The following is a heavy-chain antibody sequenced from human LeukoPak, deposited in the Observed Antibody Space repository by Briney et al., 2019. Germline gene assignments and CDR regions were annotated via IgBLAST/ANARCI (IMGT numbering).Heavy chain of an antibody. CDR2: INPNSGGT. V-gene: IGHV1-2*02. CDR1: GYIFTGYY. J-gene: IGHJ4*02. D-gene: IGHD6-19*01. Sequence: GASVKASCKASGYIFTGYYMHWVRQAPGQGLEWMGWINPNSGGTNYAQNFQGRVTMTRDTSISTACMELSSLRSDDTAVYYCAREDSSGWSFYWGQGTLVTVSS. CDR3: AREDSSGWSFY.